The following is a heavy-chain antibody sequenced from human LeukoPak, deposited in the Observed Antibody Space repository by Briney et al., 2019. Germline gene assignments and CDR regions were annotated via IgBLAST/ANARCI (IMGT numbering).Heavy chain of an antibody. J-gene: IGHJ6*03. CDR2: ISGSSGTI. CDR3: ARRSEFGVLYYMDI. D-gene: IGHD3-16*01. Sequence: GGSLRLSCVASGFTFSSYSMNWVRQAPGKGLEWVSYISGSSGTIYYADSMKGRFTISRDNAKNSRYLQINSLRAEDTAVYYCARRSEFGVLYYMDIWGKGTTVTVSS. CDR1: GFTFSSYS. V-gene: IGHV3-48*01.